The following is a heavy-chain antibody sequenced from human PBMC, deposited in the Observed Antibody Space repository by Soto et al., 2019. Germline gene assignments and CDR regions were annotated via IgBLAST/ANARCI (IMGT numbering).Heavy chain of an antibody. CDR3: AKDWRSDPGPDY. J-gene: IGHJ4*02. Sequence: GGSLRLSCAASGFTFSIYGMHWVRQAPGKGLEWVAVISYDGSNKYYADSVKGRFTISRDNSKNTLYLQMNSLRAEDTAVYYCAKDWRSDPGPDYWGQGTLVTVS. CDR1: GFTFSIYG. V-gene: IGHV3-30*18. CDR2: ISYDGSNK.